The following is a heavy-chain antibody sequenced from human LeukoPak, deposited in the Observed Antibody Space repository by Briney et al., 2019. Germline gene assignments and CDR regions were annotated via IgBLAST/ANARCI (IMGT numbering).Heavy chain of an antibody. V-gene: IGHV3-72*01. CDR2: TRNKXKSYXT. D-gene: IGHD2-2*01. Sequence: GGSLRLSCAAXXXXXXXXXXXXVXXXXXXXXXXXXXTRNKXKSYXTXYDGYVKXRXTISRDDSKNSVSLQLNSLKTEXTAVYYCARLSQQSYAWVGDWGQGTLVTVSS. CDR3: ARLSQQSYAWVGD. CDR1: XXXXXXXX. J-gene: IGHJ4*02.